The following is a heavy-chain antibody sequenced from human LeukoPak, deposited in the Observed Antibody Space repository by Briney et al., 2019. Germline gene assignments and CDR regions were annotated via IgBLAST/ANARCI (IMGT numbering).Heavy chain of an antibody. D-gene: IGHD1-26*01. Sequence: SETLSLTCTVSGGSISSYYWSWIRQPPGKGLEWIGYIYNSGSTNYNPPLKSRVTISVDTSKNQFSLKLSSVTAADTAVYYCARLSGWGVGNDYWGQGTLVTVSS. CDR3: ARLSGWGVGNDY. CDR2: IYNSGST. V-gene: IGHV4-59*01. CDR1: GGSISSYY. J-gene: IGHJ4*02.